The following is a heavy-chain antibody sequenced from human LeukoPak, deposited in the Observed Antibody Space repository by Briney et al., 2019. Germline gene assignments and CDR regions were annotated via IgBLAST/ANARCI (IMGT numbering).Heavy chain of an antibody. CDR1: GFTFSSYA. V-gene: IGHV3-23*01. Sequence: GGSLRLSCAASGFTFSSYAMSWVRQAPGKGLEWVSAISGSGGSTYYADSVKGRFTTSRDNSKNTLYLQMNSLRAEDTAVYYCAKDFGYSYGYDYWGQGTLVTVSS. CDR2: ISGSGGST. CDR3: AKDFGYSYGYDY. J-gene: IGHJ4*02. D-gene: IGHD5-18*01.